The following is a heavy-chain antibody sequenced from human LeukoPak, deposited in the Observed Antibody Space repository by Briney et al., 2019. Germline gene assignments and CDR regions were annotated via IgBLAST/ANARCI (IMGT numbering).Heavy chain of an antibody. Sequence: ASVKVSCKASGGTFSSYAISWVRQAPGQGLEWMGGIIPILGIANYAQKFQGRVTITADKSTSTAYMELSSLRSEDTAVYYCARDGYIQQWPYFDYWGQGTLVTVSS. CDR3: ARDGYIQQWPYFDY. J-gene: IGHJ4*02. V-gene: IGHV1-69*10. CDR2: IIPILGIA. CDR1: GGTFSSYA. D-gene: IGHD6-19*01.